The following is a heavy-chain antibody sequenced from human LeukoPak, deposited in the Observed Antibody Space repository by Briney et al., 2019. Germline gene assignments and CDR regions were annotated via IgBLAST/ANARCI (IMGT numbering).Heavy chain of an antibody. D-gene: IGHD6-13*01. CDR1: GFTFSSHS. Sequence: PGGSLRLSCAASGFTFSSHSMGWVRQAPGKGLEWVSSISSSSSYIYYADSVKGRFTISRDNAKNSLYLQMNSLRAEDTAVYYCAREDLGSSWSHWGQGTLVTVSS. V-gene: IGHV3-21*01. CDR3: AREDLGSSWSH. CDR2: ISSSSSYI. J-gene: IGHJ4*02.